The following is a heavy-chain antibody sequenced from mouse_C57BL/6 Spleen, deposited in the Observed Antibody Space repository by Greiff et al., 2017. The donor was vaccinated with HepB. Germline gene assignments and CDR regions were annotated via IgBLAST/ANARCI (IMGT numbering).Heavy chain of an antibody. CDR1: GYTFTDYY. Sequence: VQLQQSGAELVKPGASVKISCKASGYTFTDYYINWVKQRPGQGLEWIGKIGPGSGSTYYNEKFKGKATLTADKSSSTAYLQLSILTSEDSAVYFCASPIYYDYDGGFAYWGQGTLVTVSA. CDR2: IGPGSGST. J-gene: IGHJ3*01. V-gene: IGHV1-77*01. D-gene: IGHD2-4*01. CDR3: ASPIYYDYDGGFAY.